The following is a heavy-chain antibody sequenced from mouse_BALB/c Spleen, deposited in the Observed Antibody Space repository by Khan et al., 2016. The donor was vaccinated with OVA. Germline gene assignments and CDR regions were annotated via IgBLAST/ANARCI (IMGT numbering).Heavy chain of an antibody. V-gene: IGHV3-1*02. CDR1: GYSFTSGYG. CDR3: ARTARIKY. CDR2: ISYSGST. D-gene: IGHD3-3*01. J-gene: IGHJ2*01. Sequence: EVQLQESGPGLVKPSQSLYLTCTVTGYSFTSGYGWNWIRQFPGNKLELMGYISYSGSTNYNPSLKSRISITRDTSKNQFFLQLNSVTTEDTATYYCARTARIKYWGQGTTLTVSP.